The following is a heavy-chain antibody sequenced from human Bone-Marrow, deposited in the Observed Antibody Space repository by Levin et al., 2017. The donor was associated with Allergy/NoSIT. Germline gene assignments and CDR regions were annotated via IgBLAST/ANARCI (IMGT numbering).Heavy chain of an antibody. V-gene: IGHV3-9*01. CDR1: GFTFDDYA. CDR3: ALSSGWYESAFDI. CDR2: ISWNSGSI. Sequence: SLKISCAASGFTFDDYAMHWVRQAPGKGLEWVSGISWNSGSIGYADSVKGRFTISRDNAKNSLYLQMNSLRAEDTALYYCALSSGWYESAFDIWGQGTMVTVSS. D-gene: IGHD6-19*01. J-gene: IGHJ3*02.